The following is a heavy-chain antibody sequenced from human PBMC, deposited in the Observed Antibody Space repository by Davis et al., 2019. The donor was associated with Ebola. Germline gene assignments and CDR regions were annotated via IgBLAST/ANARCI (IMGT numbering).Heavy chain of an antibody. Sequence: GESLKISCKGSGYSFTNYWIGWVRQMPGKGLEWMGIIYPGDSDTRYSPSFQGQVTISADKSITTAYLQWSSLKASDTAMYYCARFLEWKADYWGQGTLVSVSS. J-gene: IGHJ4*02. CDR2: IYPGDSDT. CDR3: ARFLEWKADY. CDR1: GYSFTNYW. V-gene: IGHV5-51*01. D-gene: IGHD3-3*01.